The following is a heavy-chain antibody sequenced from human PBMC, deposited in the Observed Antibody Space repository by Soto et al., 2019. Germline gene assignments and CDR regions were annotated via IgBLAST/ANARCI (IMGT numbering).Heavy chain of an antibody. CDR1: GFNFSSFG. D-gene: IGHD6-19*01. Sequence: GGSLRRSCAASGFNFSSFGMHWVRQAPGKGLEWVARMSYDGSSKYYQDSLKGRFTISRDKSKNTLYLQMSSLRVEDTAVYYCAKDRGWSSADLEYWGQGTMVTFS. V-gene: IGHV3-30*18. J-gene: IGHJ4*02. CDR3: AKDRGWSSADLEY. CDR2: MSYDGSSK.